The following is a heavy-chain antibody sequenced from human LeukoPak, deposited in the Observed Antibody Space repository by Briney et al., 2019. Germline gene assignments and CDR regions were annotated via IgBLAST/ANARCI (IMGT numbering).Heavy chain of an antibody. CDR1: GGSTSSYY. CDR2: IYYSGST. CDR3: ARHKYSSGWPPEGAFDI. D-gene: IGHD6-19*01. V-gene: IGHV4-59*01. Sequence: SETLSLTCTVSGGSTSSYYWSWIRQPPGKGLEWMGYIYYSGSTNYNPSLKSRVTISVDTSKNQFSLKLSSVTAADTAVYYCARHKYSSGWPPEGAFDIWGQGTMVTVSS. J-gene: IGHJ3*02.